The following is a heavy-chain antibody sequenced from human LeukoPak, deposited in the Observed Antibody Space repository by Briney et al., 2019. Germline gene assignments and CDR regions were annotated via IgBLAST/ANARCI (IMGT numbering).Heavy chain of an antibody. CDR1: GFTFDDYA. J-gene: IGHJ4*02. CDR2: ISGDGGST. D-gene: IGHD2-15*01. V-gene: IGHV3-43*02. Sequence: PGGSLRLSCAASGFTFDDYAMHWVRQAPGKGLEWVSLISGDGGSTYYADSVKGRFTISRDNSKNTLYLQMNSLRAEDTAVYYCAKDPRGATDFDYWGQGTLVTVSS. CDR3: AKDPRGATDFDY.